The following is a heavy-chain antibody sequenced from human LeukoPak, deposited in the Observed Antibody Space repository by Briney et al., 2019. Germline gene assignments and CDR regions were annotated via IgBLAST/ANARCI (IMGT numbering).Heavy chain of an antibody. V-gene: IGHV1-8*01. CDR1: GYTFNNFD. CDR3: ARVSFDSSGNKINFDY. CDR2: MHPIGGNT. D-gene: IGHD2-15*01. J-gene: IGHJ4*01. Sequence: ASVKVSCKASGYTFNNFDINWVRQATGQGLEWMGWMHPIGGNTGYAQKFQGRVTMTRNTSISTAYMELSSLRSEDTAVYYCARVSFDSSGNKINFDYWGHGTLVTVSS.